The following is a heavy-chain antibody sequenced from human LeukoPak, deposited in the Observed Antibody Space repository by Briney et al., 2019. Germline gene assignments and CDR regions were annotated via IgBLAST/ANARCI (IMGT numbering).Heavy chain of an antibody. Sequence: GGSLRLSCTASGFTFGDYAMSWFRQAPGKGLEWVGFIRSKAYGGTTEYAASVKGRFTISRDDSKSIAYLQMNSLKTEDTAVYYCTRGGPGYDSSGYSLYYFDYWGQGTLVTVSS. D-gene: IGHD3-22*01. J-gene: IGHJ4*02. CDR2: IRSKAYGGTT. CDR1: GFTFGDYA. V-gene: IGHV3-49*03. CDR3: TRGGPGYDSSGYSLYYFDY.